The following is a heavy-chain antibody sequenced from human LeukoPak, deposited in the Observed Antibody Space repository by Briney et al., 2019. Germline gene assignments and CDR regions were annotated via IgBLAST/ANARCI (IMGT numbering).Heavy chain of an antibody. CDR3: ARGVRVTRNWFDP. CDR2: ISAYDGNT. Sequence: ASVKVSCKASGYTFTSYGISWVRQAPGQGLEYMGWISAYDGNTNYAQKLQGRVTMTTDTSTNTAYMELRSLRSDDTAVYYCARGVRVTRNWFDPWGQGTLVTVSS. CDR1: GYTFTSYG. J-gene: IGHJ5*02. V-gene: IGHV1-18*01. D-gene: IGHD3-10*01.